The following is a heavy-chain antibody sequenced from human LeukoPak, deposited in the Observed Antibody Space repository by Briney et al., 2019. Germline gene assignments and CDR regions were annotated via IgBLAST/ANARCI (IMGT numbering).Heavy chain of an antibody. CDR3: TRDSGTYNWFDP. V-gene: IGHV3-73*01. Sequence: GGSLRLSCATSGFTFSGSAIHWVRQSSGKGLEWVGQVDKKDKGYATATAYAASVKGRFTISRDDSINTAYLQMKSLKTEDTALYYCTRDSGTYNWFDPWGQGTLVTVSS. CDR2: VDKKDKGYAT. CDR1: GFTFSGSA. J-gene: IGHJ5*02. D-gene: IGHD1-26*01.